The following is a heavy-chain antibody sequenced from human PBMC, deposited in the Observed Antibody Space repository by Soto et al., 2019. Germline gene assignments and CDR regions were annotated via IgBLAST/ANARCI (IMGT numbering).Heavy chain of an antibody. CDR2: ISWNSGII. J-gene: IGHJ6*02. V-gene: IGHV3-9*01. CDR3: AKERQLCNTGNCWTWATGDADV. CDR1: GFTFDDYT. Sequence: EMQLVESGGGLVQPGRSLRLSCAASGFTFDDYTMHWVRQAPGKGLEWVSGISWNSGIIVYGESVKGRFTISRDNPKKSLYLQMERRSAEDTGLYFCAKERQLCNTGNCWTWATGDADVWGQGTTVTVSS. D-gene: IGHD2-15*01.